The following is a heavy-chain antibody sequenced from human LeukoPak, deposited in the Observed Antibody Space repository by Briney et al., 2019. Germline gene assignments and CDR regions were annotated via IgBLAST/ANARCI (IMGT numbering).Heavy chain of an antibody. CDR2: IYYSGST. CDR1: GGSISSYH. J-gene: IGHJ4*02. CDR3: ARTNYCGSTSCRYFDY. D-gene: IGHD2-2*01. V-gene: IGHV4-59*01. Sequence: PSETLSLTCTVSGGSISSYHWSWIRQPPGKGLEWIGYIYYSGSTSYNPSLKSRVTISADTSKNQFSLKLSSVTAADTAVYYCARTNYCGSTSCRYFDYWGQGTLVTVSS.